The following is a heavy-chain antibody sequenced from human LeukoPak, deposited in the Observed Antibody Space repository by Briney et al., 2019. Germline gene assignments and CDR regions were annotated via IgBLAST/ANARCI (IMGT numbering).Heavy chain of an antibody. J-gene: IGHJ4*02. Sequence: SETLSLTCDVSGGSVTSTNWWTWVRQPPGKGLEWIGEDHLDGRTNYNTSLDSPLIKSVVLPDNHISLKLPSVTAANTAVYYCAREGGFYRPLDYSGQGTLVTVSS. D-gene: IGHD3-3*01. V-gene: IGHV4-4*02. CDR2: DHLDGRT. CDR3: AREGGFYRPLDY. CDR1: GGSVTSTNW.